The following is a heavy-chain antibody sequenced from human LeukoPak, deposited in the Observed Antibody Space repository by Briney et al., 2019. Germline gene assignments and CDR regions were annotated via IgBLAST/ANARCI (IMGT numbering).Heavy chain of an antibody. V-gene: IGHV1-2*02. CDR2: INPNSGGT. CDR1: GYTFTGYY. Sequence: ASVKVSCKASGYTFTGYYMHWVRQAPGQGLEWMGWINPNSGGTNYAQKFQGRVTMTRDTSISTAYMELSRLRSDDTAVYYCARQLRFQVLVYDYWGQGTLVTVSS. D-gene: IGHD5-12*01. CDR3: ARQLRFQVLVYDY. J-gene: IGHJ4*02.